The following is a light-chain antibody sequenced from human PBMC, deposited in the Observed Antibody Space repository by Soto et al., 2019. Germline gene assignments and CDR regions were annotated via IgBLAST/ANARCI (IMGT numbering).Light chain of an antibody. CDR1: QSVSSS. CDR2: GAS. Sequence: EIMMTQSPATLSVSPGERATLSCRATQSVSSSLAWYQQKPGRAPRLLIYGASTRATGIPARFSGSGSGTEFTLTINSLQSEDFAVYYRQQYNNWWTFGQGTKVDIK. CDR3: QQYNNWWT. V-gene: IGKV3-15*01. J-gene: IGKJ1*01.